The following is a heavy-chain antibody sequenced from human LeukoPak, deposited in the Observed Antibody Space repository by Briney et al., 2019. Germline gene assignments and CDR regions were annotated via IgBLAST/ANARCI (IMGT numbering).Heavy chain of an antibody. J-gene: IGHJ6*03. CDR3: ARLGGSSSWYVGYYYMDV. V-gene: IGHV4-4*07. CDR1: GGSISSYY. CDR2: IYTSGGT. Sequence: SETLSLTCTVSGGSISSYYWSWIRQPAGKGLEWIGRIYTSGGTNYNPSLKSRVTISVDKSKNQFSLKLSSVTAADTAVYYCARLGGSSSWYVGYYYMDVWGKGTTVTVSS. D-gene: IGHD6-13*01.